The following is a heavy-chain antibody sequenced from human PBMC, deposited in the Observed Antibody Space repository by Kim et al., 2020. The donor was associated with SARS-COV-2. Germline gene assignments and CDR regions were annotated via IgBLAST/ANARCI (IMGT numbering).Heavy chain of an antibody. Sequence: GGSLRLSCAASGFTFSSYWMHWVRQAPGKGLVWVSRINSDGSSTSYADSVKGRFTISRDNAKNTLYLQMNSLRAEDTAVYYCARSGSYHLRRFYYFDYWGQGTLVTVSS. CDR3: ARSGSYHLRRFYYFDY. V-gene: IGHV3-74*01. D-gene: IGHD1-26*01. CDR1: GFTFSSYW. J-gene: IGHJ4*02. CDR2: INSDGSST.